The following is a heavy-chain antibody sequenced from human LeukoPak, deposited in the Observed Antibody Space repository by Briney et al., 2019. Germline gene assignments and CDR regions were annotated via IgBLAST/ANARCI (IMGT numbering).Heavy chain of an antibody. CDR1: GFPFSSYN. J-gene: IGHJ4*02. V-gene: IGHV3-23*01. CDR3: ARVLLRRYFDY. Sequence: GGSLRLSCAASGFPFSSYNMNWVRQAPGKGLEWVSTISSNGGNTHYADSVKGRFTISRDNSKNTLYLQMNSLRAEDTAVYYCARVLLRRYFDYWGQGTLVTVSS. D-gene: IGHD2-15*01. CDR2: ISSNGGNT.